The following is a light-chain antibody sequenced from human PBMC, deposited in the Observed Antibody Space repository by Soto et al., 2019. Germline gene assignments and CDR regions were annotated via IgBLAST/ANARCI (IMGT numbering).Light chain of an antibody. J-gene: IGKJ2*01. V-gene: IGKV3-20*01. Sequence: EIVLTQSAGTLSLSPGERATLSCRASQSVSSNYLAWYQQKPGKAPRLLIYGASTRATGIPDRFSGSGSGTDFTLTISRLEPEDFAVYYCQLYDNSLYTFGQGTNLDIK. CDR1: QSVSSNY. CDR2: GAS. CDR3: QLYDNSLYT.